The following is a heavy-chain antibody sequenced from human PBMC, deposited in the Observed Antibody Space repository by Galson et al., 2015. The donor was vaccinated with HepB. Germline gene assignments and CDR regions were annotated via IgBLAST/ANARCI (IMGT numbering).Heavy chain of an antibody. Sequence: SLRLSRAASGFTFTSYAMSWVRQAPGKGLEWVSAINPAGDDTYYADSVKGRFTISRDNSKNTLYLQMNSLRAEDTALYYCAKQRGYCSSGSCYFDSWGQGTLVTVSS. J-gene: IGHJ4*02. D-gene: IGHD2-15*01. CDR1: GFTFTSYA. CDR2: INPAGDDT. CDR3: AKQRGYCSSGSCYFDS. V-gene: IGHV3-23*01.